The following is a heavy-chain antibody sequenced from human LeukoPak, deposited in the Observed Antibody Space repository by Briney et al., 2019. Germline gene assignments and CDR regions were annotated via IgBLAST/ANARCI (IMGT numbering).Heavy chain of an antibody. CDR3: ARRGGSSSRRSPIDY. V-gene: IGHV3-7*01. CDR1: GFTITNYW. Sequence: GGSLRLSCEVSGFTITNYWMSWVRQAPGKGPEWVANIKQDGSEEYYADSVKGRFTISRDNAKNSLFLQMNGLRAEDTAVYYCARRGGSSSRRSPIDYWGQGTLVTVSS. D-gene: IGHD6-6*01. CDR2: IKQDGSEE. J-gene: IGHJ4*02.